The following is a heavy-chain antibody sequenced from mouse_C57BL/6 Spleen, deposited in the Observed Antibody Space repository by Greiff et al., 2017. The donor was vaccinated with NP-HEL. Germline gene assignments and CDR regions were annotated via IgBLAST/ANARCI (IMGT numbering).Heavy chain of an antibody. Sequence: EVQVVESGGDLVKPGGSLKLSCAASGFTFSSYGMSWVRQTPDKRLEWVATISSGGSYTYYPDSVKGRFTISRDNAKNTLYLQMSSLKSEDTAMYYCARAITTVVGVYWYFDVWGTGTTVTVSS. J-gene: IGHJ1*03. CDR1: GFTFSSYG. CDR3: ARAITTVVGVYWYFDV. CDR2: ISSGGSYT. V-gene: IGHV5-6*01. D-gene: IGHD1-1*01.